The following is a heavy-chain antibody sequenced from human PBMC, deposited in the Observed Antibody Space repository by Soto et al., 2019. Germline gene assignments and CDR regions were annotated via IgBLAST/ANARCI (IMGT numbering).Heavy chain of an antibody. V-gene: IGHV3-7*05. CDR1: GFTFSTHR. J-gene: IGHJ4*02. D-gene: IGHD5-18*01. CDR3: VRGGYHFSGGQ. Sequence: EVQVVESGGGLVQPGGSLRLSCAGSGFTFSTHRMHWVRQAPGKGLEWVANINQDGSDENYVDSVKGRFTVSIDIAKTSLYLQMNSLRVDDTDMYYCVRGGYHFSGGQWGQGTLVTVSS. CDR2: INQDGSDE.